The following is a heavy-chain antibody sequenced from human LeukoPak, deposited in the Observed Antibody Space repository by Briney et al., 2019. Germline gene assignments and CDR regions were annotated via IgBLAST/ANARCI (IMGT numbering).Heavy chain of an antibody. CDR1: GGPISSYY. D-gene: IGHD1-26*01. Sequence: PSETLSLTCTVSGGPISSYYWSWIRQTPGKGLEWIGYIYYSGSTNYNPSLKSRVTISVDTSKNQFSLKLSSVTAADTAVYYCARHDSGSYRHFDYWGQGTLVTVSS. CDR2: IYYSGST. V-gene: IGHV4-59*08. J-gene: IGHJ4*02. CDR3: ARHDSGSYRHFDY.